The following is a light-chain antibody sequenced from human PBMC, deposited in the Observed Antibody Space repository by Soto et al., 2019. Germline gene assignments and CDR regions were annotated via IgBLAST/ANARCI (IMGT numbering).Light chain of an antibody. Sequence: QSVLTQPPSASGTPGQRVTIPCSGSSPNTGSNYVYWYQQLPGTAPKLLIYRNNQRPSGVPDRFSGSKSGTSASLAISGLRSEDEAEYYCAAWEDSLSASYVFGTGTKVTVL. V-gene: IGLV1-47*01. CDR2: RNN. CDR3: AAWEDSLSASYV. CDR1: SPNTGSNY. J-gene: IGLJ1*01.